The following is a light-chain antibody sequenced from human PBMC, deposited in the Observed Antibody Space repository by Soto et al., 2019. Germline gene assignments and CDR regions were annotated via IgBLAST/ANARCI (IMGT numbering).Light chain of an antibody. CDR3: ATWDDSLHGYV. Sequence: QSVLTQPPSASGTHGQRVTISCSGSNSNIGNNKVNWYQQLPGTAPKLLIYTSNQRPSGVPDRFSGSKSGTSASRAISGLQAEDEADYYCATWDDSLHGYVFGTGTKLTVL. V-gene: IGLV1-44*01. CDR1: NSNIGNNK. J-gene: IGLJ1*01. CDR2: TSN.